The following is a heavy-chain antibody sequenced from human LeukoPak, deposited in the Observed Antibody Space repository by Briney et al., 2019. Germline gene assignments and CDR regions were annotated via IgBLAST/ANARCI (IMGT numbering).Heavy chain of an antibody. V-gene: IGHV1-18*01. CDR1: GYTFTNYD. D-gene: IGHD2-15*01. Sequence: ASVKVSCKTSGYTFTNYDIYWVRQVPGQGLECMGWISGYTGDTKYAQILQGRFTVTTDTSTSTVYMELRSLTYDDTAVYYCARAGYCGDGGCRGGSAFDVWGQGTMVTVSS. CDR2: ISGYTGDT. J-gene: IGHJ3*01. CDR3: ARAGYCGDGGCRGGSAFDV.